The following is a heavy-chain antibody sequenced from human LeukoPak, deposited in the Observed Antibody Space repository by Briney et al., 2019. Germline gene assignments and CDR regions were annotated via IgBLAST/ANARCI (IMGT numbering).Heavy chain of an antibody. V-gene: IGHV1-18*01. D-gene: IGHD6-13*01. Sequence: AASVKVSCKASGYTFSIYTISWVRQAPGQGLEWMGWISAYNGNTDYAQNLQGRVTMTTDTSTSTAYMELGSLRSDDTAVYYCATGPGTFPLSTFDYWGQGTLVTVSS. CDR2: ISAYNGNT. J-gene: IGHJ4*02. CDR1: GYTFSIYT. CDR3: ATGPGTFPLSTFDY.